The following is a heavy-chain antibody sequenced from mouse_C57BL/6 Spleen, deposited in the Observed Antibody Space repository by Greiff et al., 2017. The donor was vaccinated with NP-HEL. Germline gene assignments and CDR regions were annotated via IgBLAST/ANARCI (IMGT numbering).Heavy chain of an antibody. V-gene: IGHV1-54*01. CDR3: ARLGYYGGYYYAMDY. J-gene: IGHJ4*01. Sequence: QVQLKQSGAELVRPGTSVKVSCKASGYAFTNYLIEWVKQRPGQGLEWIGVINPGSGGTNYNEKFKGKATLTADKSSSTAYMQLSSLTSEDSAVYFCARLGYYGGYYYAMDYWGQGTSVTVSS. CDR1: GYAFTNYL. D-gene: IGHD2-1*01. CDR2: INPGSGGT.